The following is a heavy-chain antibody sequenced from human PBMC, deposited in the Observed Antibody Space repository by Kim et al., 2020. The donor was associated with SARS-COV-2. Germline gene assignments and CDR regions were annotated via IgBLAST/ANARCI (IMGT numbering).Heavy chain of an antibody. J-gene: IGHJ4*02. D-gene: IGHD3-3*01. CDR3: AREGAYYDFWSGFSFDY. V-gene: IGHV1-18*01. Sequence: PQGRVTMTTDTSTSTAYMELRSLRSDDTAVYYCAREGAYYDFWSGFSFDYWGQGTLVTVSS.